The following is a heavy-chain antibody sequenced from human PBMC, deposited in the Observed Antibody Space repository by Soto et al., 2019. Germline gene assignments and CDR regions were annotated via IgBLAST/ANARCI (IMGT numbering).Heavy chain of an antibody. V-gene: IGHV3-23*01. CDR1: GFIFRDYA. CDR3: AKVIGGSESYWGGSHYYYALDV. D-gene: IGHD3-10*01. J-gene: IGHJ6*02. CDR2: ISGSDGTT. Sequence: GGSLRLSCAASGFIFRDYAMYCVRQAPGKGLAWVSVISGSDGTTFYADSVRCRVTSSRDNSRNRVYLQFISLRAAATPVYYCAKVIGGSESYWGGSHYYYALDVWGQGTTVTVS.